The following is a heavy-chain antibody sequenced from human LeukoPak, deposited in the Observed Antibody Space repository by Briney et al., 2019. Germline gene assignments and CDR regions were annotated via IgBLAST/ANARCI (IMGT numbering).Heavy chain of an antibody. Sequence: GGSLRLSCAASGFTVSSNYMSWVRQAPGKGLEWVSVIYSGGSTYYADSVKGRFTISRDNSKNTLYLQMNSLRAEDTAVYYCAKAVTGPGGGWFDPWGQGTLVTVSS. CDR3: AKAVTGPGGGWFDP. J-gene: IGHJ5*02. D-gene: IGHD1-1*01. V-gene: IGHV3-53*01. CDR1: GFTVSSNY. CDR2: IYSGGST.